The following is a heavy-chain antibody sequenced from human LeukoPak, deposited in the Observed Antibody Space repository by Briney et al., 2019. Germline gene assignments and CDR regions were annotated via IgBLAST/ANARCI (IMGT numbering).Heavy chain of an antibody. CDR3: ARLEYQLPQNWFDP. CDR2: INPNSGGT. CDR1: GYTFTGYY. D-gene: IGHD2-2*01. Sequence: ASVKVSCKASGYTFTGYYMHWVRQAPGQGLEWMGWINPNSGGTNYAQKFRGRVTMTRDTSISTAYMELSGLRSDDTAVYYCARLEYQLPQNWFDPWGQGTLVTVSS. J-gene: IGHJ5*02. V-gene: IGHV1-2*02.